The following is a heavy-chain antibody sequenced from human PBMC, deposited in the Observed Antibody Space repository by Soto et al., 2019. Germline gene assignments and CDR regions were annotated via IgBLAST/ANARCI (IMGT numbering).Heavy chain of an antibody. Sequence: QVQLVQSGAEVKKPGASVKVSCKASGYSFTSFPIHWVRQAPGQGLECMGWINAANGYTRYSQKFQGRDTITRDTSATTAYMDLSSLTSEDTAVYYCARGGGLDAWGQGTLITVSS. CDR3: ARGGGLDA. D-gene: IGHD3-10*01. CDR2: INAANGYT. J-gene: IGHJ5*02. CDR1: GYSFTSFP. V-gene: IGHV1-3*01.